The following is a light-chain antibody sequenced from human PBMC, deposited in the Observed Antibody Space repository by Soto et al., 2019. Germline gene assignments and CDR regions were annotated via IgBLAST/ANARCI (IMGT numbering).Light chain of an antibody. CDR2: KAS. J-gene: IGKJ1*01. CDR3: QQYNSSPWT. Sequence: DIQMTQSPSTLSASVGDRVTITCRASQSIRRWLVWYQQKPGKAPNLLIYKASNLESGVPPRFSGSGSGTEFTLTISSLQPDDFATYYCQQYNSSPWTFGQGTKVEIK. V-gene: IGKV1-5*03. CDR1: QSIRRW.